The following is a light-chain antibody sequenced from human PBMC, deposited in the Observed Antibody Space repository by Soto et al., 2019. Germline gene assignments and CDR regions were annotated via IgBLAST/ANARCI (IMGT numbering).Light chain of an antibody. V-gene: IGKV3-15*01. CDR3: LQHNSYRWT. CDR1: QGVRSS. Sequence: TLSVSQGERATLSCRASQGVRSSLAWYHQKPGQPPRVLIYGASTRATGFPARFSGRGARAEFTLISSIQPEDVSTFYCLQHNSYRWTFGQGTKVDI. CDR2: GAS. J-gene: IGKJ1*01.